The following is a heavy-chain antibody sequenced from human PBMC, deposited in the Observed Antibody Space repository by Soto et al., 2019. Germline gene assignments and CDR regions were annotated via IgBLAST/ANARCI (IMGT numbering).Heavy chain of an antibody. V-gene: IGHV3-30-3*01. CDR2: ISYDGSNK. Sequence: PGGSLRLSCAASGFTFSSYAMHWVRQAPGKGLEWVAVISYDGSNKYYADSVKGRFTISRDNSKNTLYLQMNSLRAEDTAVYYCARGLKVGLLYGDYFDYWGQGTLVTVSS. CDR3: ARGLKVGLLYGDYFDY. CDR1: GFTFSSYA. D-gene: IGHD2-2*02. J-gene: IGHJ4*02.